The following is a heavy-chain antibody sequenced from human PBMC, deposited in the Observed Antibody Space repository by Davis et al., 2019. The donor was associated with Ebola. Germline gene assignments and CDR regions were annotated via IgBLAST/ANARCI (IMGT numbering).Heavy chain of an antibody. CDR1: GFTFSSYS. J-gene: IGHJ5*02. Sequence: GESLKISCAASGFTFSSYSMNWVRQAPGKGLEWVSSISSSSSYIYYADSVKGRFTISRDNAKNSLYLQMNSLRAEDTAVYYCARDVWIVVGSGWFDPWGQGTLATVSS. V-gene: IGHV3-21*01. CDR2: ISSSSSYI. CDR3: ARDVWIVVGSGWFDP. D-gene: IGHD3-22*01.